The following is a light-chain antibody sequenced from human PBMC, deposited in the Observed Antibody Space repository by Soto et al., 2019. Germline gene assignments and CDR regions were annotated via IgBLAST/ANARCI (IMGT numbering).Light chain of an antibody. Sequence: QLTQSPSSLSASVGDRVTITCRASQGIGSFLAWYQQKPGNAPKLLIYAASTLQSGVPSRFSGSGSGTDFTLTISSLQPEDFATFYCQQFNSFPLTFGGGTTVEIK. CDR3: QQFNSFPLT. CDR2: AAS. J-gene: IGKJ4*01. V-gene: IGKV1-9*01. CDR1: QGIGSF.